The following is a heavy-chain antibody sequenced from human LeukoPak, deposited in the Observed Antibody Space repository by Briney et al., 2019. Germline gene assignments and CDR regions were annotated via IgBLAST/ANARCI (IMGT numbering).Heavy chain of an antibody. D-gene: IGHD6-13*01. V-gene: IGHV3-23*01. CDR2: ISGPGGNT. CDR3: VKGGYSSSWYFDY. Sequence: GGSLRLSCVASGFIFSDYAMNWVRQAPGKGLEWVSSISGPGGNTYYADSVKGRFTISRDNSKNTLFLQMSSLRAEDTAVYYCVKGGYSSSWYFDYWGQGTLVTVSS. CDR1: GFIFSDYA. J-gene: IGHJ4*02.